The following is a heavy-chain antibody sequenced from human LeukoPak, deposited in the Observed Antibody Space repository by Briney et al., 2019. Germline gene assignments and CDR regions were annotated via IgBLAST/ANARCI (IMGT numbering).Heavy chain of an antibody. D-gene: IGHD3-22*01. CDR1: GYTFTSYA. CDR2: INAGNGNT. J-gene: IGHJ4*02. CDR3: ARLFPSYYYDSSGYYYLDY. V-gene: IGHV1-3*01. Sequence: ASVKVSCKASGYTFTSYAMHWVRQAPGQRLEWMGWINAGNGNTKYSQKFQGRVTITRDTSASTAYMELSSLRPEDTAVYYCARLFPSYYYDSSGYYYLDYWGQGTLVTVSS.